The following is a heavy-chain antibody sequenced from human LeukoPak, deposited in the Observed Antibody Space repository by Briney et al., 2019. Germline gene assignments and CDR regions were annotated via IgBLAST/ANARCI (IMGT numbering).Heavy chain of an antibody. Sequence: PSETLSLTCTVSGGSISSGSYYWSWIRQPAGKGLEWIGRIYTSGSTNYNPSLKSRVTISVDTSTNQFSLKLSSVTAADTAVYYCARDQVSVLRFLEWSSGWFDPWGQGTLVTVSS. V-gene: IGHV4-61*02. D-gene: IGHD3-3*01. CDR2: IYTSGST. CDR3: ARDQVSVLRFLEWSSGWFDP. CDR1: GGSISSGSYY. J-gene: IGHJ5*02.